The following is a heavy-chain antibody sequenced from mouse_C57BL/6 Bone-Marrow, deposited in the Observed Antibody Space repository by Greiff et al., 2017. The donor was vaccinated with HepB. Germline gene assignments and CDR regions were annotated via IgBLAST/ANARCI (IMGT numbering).Heavy chain of an antibody. CDR3: AIEHYGSSLYAMDY. CDR2: ISDGGSYT. J-gene: IGHJ4*01. Sequence: EVQLQESGGGLVKPGGSLKLSCAASGFTFSSYAMSWVRQTPEKRLEWVATISDGGSYTYYPDNVKGRFTISRDHAKNNLYLQMSHLKSEDTAMYYCAIEHYGSSLYAMDYWGQGTSVTVSS. V-gene: IGHV5-4*01. CDR1: GFTFSSYA. D-gene: IGHD1-1*01.